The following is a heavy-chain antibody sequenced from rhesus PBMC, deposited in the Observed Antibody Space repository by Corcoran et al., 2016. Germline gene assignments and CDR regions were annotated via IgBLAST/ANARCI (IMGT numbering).Heavy chain of an antibody. J-gene: IGHJ5-1*01. V-gene: IGHV3-118*01. CDR3: TTELVPYYGNYRFDV. Sequence: EVQLVESGGGLVQPGGSLRLSCSASGFTFSSFAMPWVRQASGKGLEWVGRIRSKSNNYETGYAASVKGRFTISRDDSKNTAYLQMNSLKTEDTAVYYCTTELVPYYGNYRFDVWGAGVLVTVSS. CDR1: GFTFSSFA. D-gene: IGHD4-35*01. CDR2: IRSKSNNYET.